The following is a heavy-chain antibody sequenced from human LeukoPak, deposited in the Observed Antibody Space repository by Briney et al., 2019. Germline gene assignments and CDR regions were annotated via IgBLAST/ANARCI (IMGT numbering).Heavy chain of an antibody. CDR1: GDSVSNNSTT. J-gene: IGHJ6*02. Sequence: SQTLSLTCAISGDSVSNNSTTWNWIRQSPSRGLEWLGRTYCRSEWYNDYAVSVKSRITINPDTSKNQFSLQLNSVTPEDTAVYYCAKTENNWSYGMDVWGQGTTVTVSS. V-gene: IGHV6-1*01. D-gene: IGHD1-20*01. CDR3: AKTENNWSYGMDV. CDR2: TYCRSEWYN.